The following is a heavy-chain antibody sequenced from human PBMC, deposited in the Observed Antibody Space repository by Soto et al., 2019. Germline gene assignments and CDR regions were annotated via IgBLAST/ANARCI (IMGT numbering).Heavy chain of an antibody. CDR3: ARAHRGCINGVCYGLGRHYEM. CDR2: IYYSGST. J-gene: IGHJ1*01. CDR1: GGSISSGSNY. D-gene: IGHD2-8*01. Sequence: TLSLTCAVSGGSISSGSNYWSWILQHPGKGLEWIGYIYYSGSTYYNPSLKSRVTISVDTSKNHCSLRLSSVTAADTAVYYCARAHRGCINGVCYGLGRHYEMWAEGTLLTV. V-gene: IGHV4-31*11.